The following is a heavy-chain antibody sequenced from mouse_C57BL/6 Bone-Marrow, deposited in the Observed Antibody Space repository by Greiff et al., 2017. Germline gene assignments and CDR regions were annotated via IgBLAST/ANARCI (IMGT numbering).Heavy chain of an antibody. D-gene: IGHD2-4*01. Sequence: QLQQPGAELVKPGASVKLSCKASGYTFTSYWMQWVKQRPGQGLEWIGEIDPSDSYTNYNQKFKGKATLTVDTSSSTAYMQLSSLTSEDSAVYYCARWGDYDYWGQGTTLTVSS. CDR3: ARWGDYDY. CDR1: GYTFTSYW. J-gene: IGHJ2*01. CDR2: IDPSDSYT. V-gene: IGHV1-50*01.